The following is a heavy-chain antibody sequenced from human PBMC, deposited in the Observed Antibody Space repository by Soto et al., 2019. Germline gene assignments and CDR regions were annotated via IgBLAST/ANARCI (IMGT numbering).Heavy chain of an antibody. CDR1: GFIFTTYA. CDR3: ARSSVAGTWGYYFDY. Sequence: QVHLVESGGGVVQPGRSLRLSCAASGFIFTTYAMHWVRQAPGKGLEWVAVISSDGNHEYYADSVRGRFTISRDNSKNTLYLQMESLRADDTALYYCARSSVAGTWGYYFDYWGQGALVTVSS. V-gene: IGHV3-30-3*01. J-gene: IGHJ4*02. CDR2: ISSDGNHE. D-gene: IGHD6-19*01.